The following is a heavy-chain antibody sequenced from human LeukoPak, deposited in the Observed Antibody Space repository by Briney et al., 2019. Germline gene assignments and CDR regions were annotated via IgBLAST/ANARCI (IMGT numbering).Heavy chain of an antibody. J-gene: IGHJ3*02. D-gene: IGHD2-21*02. CDR3: ATDTATEARHI. V-gene: IGHV3-15*01. CDR2: IRSKTDGGTT. CDR1: GLIFSNAW. Sequence: GGSLRLSCVASGLIFSNAWMTWVRQAPGKGLEWVGLIRSKTDGGTTDYAAPLKDRFTILRDDSKSTLFLQMNSLKADDTAVYYCATDTATEARHIWGQGTTVTVSS.